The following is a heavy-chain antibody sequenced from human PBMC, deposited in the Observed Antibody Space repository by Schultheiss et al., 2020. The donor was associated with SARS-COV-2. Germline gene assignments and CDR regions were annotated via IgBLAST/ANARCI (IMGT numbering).Heavy chain of an antibody. D-gene: IGHD6-19*01. CDR2: ISTSDTYT. J-gene: IGHJ6*02. CDR1: GFPFSDYY. Sequence: GGSLRLSCAASGFPFSDYYMSWLRQAPGKGLEWVSSISTSDTYTNYVDSVKGRFTISRDNSKNTLYLQMNSLRAEDTAVYYCARVAWALAGPPPPHHSNGMDVWGQGTTVTVAS. V-gene: IGHV3-11*06. CDR3: ARVAWALAGPPPPHHSNGMDV.